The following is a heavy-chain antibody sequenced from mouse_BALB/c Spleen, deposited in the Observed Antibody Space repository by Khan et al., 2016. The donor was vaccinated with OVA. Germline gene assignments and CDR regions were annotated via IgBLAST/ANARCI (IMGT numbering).Heavy chain of an antibody. Sequence: EVQLQESGPGLVKPSQSLSLTCTVTGYSITSGYGWNWIRQFPGNKLEWMGYISYSGSSTYNPSLKSRIPITRDTSKNQFFLQLNSVTTEDTATYYCARTARIEYWGQGTTLTVSS. J-gene: IGHJ2*01. CDR3: ARTARIEY. CDR2: ISYSGSS. CDR1: GYSITSGYG. V-gene: IGHV3-2*02. D-gene: IGHD1-2*01.